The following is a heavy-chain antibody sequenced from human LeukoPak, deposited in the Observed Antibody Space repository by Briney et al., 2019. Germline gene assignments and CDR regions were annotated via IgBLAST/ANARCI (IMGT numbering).Heavy chain of an antibody. Sequence: PSVTLSLTCTVSGGSISSYYWSWIRQPPGKGLEWIVYIYYSENTNYNPSLKRRVTISVDTSKNQFSLKLSSVTAADTAMYYCARGMGGNWFDPWGQGTLVTVSS. V-gene: IGHV4-59*01. CDR3: ARGMGGNWFDP. D-gene: IGHD2-8*01. CDR1: GGSISSYY. J-gene: IGHJ5*02. CDR2: IYYSENT.